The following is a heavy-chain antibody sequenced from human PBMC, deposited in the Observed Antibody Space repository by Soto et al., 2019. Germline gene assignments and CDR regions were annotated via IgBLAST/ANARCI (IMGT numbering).Heavy chain of an antibody. CDR1: GYNFIAQN. CDR2: MNPNSGGS. CDR3: DLERHLNSPCAAFDL. D-gene: IGHD1-7*01. Sequence: QVHLVQSGAEVKKPGASVKVSCMASGYNFIAQNIHWVRQAPGLGLEWMGKMNPNSGGSAYAQEFQGRVTVTRDTSISTVYMELTTLKSDDTAVYYCDLERHLNSPCAAFDLWGQGTMVIVSS. J-gene: IGHJ3*01. V-gene: IGHV1-2*02.